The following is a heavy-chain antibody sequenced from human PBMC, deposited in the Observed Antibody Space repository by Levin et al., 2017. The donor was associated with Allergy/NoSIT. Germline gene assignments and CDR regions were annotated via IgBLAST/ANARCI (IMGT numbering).Heavy chain of an antibody. CDR1: GFTVSSNY. V-gene: IGHV3-53*01. J-gene: IGHJ4*02. D-gene: IGHD3-9*01. CDR3: ARTQVLPDYDILTGYSDY. Sequence: GGSLRLSCAASGFTVSSNYMSWVRQAPGKGLEWVSVIYSGGSTYYADSVKGRFTISRDNSKNTLYLQMNSLRAEDTAVYYCARTQVLPDYDILTGYSDYWGQGTLVTVSS. CDR2: IYSGGST.